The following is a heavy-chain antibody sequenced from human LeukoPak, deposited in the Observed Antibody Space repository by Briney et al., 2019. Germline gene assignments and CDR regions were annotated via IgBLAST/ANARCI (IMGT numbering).Heavy chain of an antibody. J-gene: IGHJ4*02. Sequence: GGSLRLSCAASGFTVSSNYMSWVRQAPGKGLEWVSVIYSGGSTYYADSVKGRFTISRDNSKNTLYLQMNSLRAEDTAVYYCVRGYYYDSSGYYPRDYWGQGTLVTVSS. CDR1: GFTVSSNY. V-gene: IGHV3-66*01. CDR2: IYSGGST. CDR3: VRGYYYDSSGYYPRDY. D-gene: IGHD3-22*01.